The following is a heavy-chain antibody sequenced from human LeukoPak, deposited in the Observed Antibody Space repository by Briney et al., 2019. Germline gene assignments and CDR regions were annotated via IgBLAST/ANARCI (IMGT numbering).Heavy chain of an antibody. Sequence: SETLSLTCTVSGGSISSYYWSWIRQPAGKGLEWIGRIYTSGSTNYNPSPKSRVTMSVDTSKNQFSLKLSSVTAADTAVYYCARHDEVRGTPWPEGFDPWGQGTLVTVSS. CDR1: GGSISSYY. J-gene: IGHJ5*02. CDR3: ARHDEVRGTPWPEGFDP. CDR2: IYTSGST. D-gene: IGHD1-14*01. V-gene: IGHV4-4*07.